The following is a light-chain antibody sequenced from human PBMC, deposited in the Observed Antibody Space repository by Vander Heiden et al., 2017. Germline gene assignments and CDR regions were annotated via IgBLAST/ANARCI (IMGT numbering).Light chain of an antibody. Sequence: SYELIQPSSVSVSPGQTARITCSGDVFTKKYGRWFQQKPGQAPVMVIYKDDERPSGIPERFSGSNSGTTVTLTISGAQLDDEADYYCFCTADNNGGVFGGGTKLTVL. CDR2: KDD. V-gene: IGLV3-27*01. CDR3: FCTADNNGGV. CDR1: VFTKKY. J-gene: IGLJ3*02.